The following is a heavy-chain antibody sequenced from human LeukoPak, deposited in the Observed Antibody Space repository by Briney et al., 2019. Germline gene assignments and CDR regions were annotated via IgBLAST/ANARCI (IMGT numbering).Heavy chain of an antibody. D-gene: IGHD2-8*01. CDR2: INTIGDST. V-gene: IGHV3-23*01. Sequence: GGSLRLSCAASGVTFSSYAMSWVCQAPGKGLEWVSTINTIGDSTYYADSVKGRFTISRDNSKNTLYLQMNSLRAEDTAVYYCAKTASDCTNGVCTTGSSYYYYYMDVWGKGTTVTVSS. CDR1: GVTFSSYA. CDR3: AKTASDCTNGVCTTGSSYYYYYMDV. J-gene: IGHJ6*03.